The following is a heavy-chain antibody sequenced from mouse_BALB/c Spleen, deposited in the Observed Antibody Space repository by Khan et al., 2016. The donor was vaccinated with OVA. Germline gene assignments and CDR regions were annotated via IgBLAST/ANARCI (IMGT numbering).Heavy chain of an antibody. D-gene: IGHD2-3*01. CDR3: ASDANFDY. V-gene: IGHV5-17*02. Sequence: EVELVESGGGLVQPGGSRKLSCAASGFTFSRFGMHWVRQAPEKGLEWVAYISSGSSTIYYADTVKGRFTISRDNPKNTLFLHMTSLSSEDTAMCYCASDANFDYWGQGTTLTVSS. CDR2: ISSGSSTI. J-gene: IGHJ2*01. CDR1: GFTFSRFG.